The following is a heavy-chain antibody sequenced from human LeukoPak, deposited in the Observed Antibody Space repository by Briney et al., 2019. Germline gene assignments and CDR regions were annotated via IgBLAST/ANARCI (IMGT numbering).Heavy chain of an antibody. CDR1: GGSISSYY. Sequence: AETLSLTCTVSGGSISSYYWSWIRQPAGKGLEWIGRIYTSASTNYKPSLTSRVTMSVDTSKNQFSLKLSSVTAADTAVYYCAGGRGLAVVGYYYYMAVWGKGTTVTI. J-gene: IGHJ6*03. CDR2: IYTSAST. D-gene: IGHD6-19*01. CDR3: AGGRGLAVVGYYYYMAV. V-gene: IGHV4-4*07.